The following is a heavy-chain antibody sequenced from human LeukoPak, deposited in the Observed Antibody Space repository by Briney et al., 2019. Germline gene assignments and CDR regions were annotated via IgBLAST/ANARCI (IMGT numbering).Heavy chain of an antibody. D-gene: IGHD3-10*01. V-gene: IGHV4-34*01. CDR1: GGSFSGYY. Sequence: SETLSLTCAVYGGSFSGYYWSWIRQPPGKGLEWIGEINHSGSTNYNPSLKSRVTISVDTSKNQFFLKLSSVTAADTAVYYCARRGFYPRRSLLGGSGSYPIVDYWGQGTLVTVSS. J-gene: IGHJ4*02. CDR3: ARRGFYPRRSLLGGSGSYPIVDY. CDR2: INHSGST.